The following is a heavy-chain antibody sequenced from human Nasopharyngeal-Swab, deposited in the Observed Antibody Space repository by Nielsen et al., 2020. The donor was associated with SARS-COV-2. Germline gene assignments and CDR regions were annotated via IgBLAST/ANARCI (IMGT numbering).Heavy chain of an antibody. CDR3: AKSVAAAGPDYYYGLDV. D-gene: IGHD6-13*01. V-gene: IGHV3-23*01. Sequence: GGSLRLSCAASGFTFSSYAMSWVRQAPGKGLEWVSAISGSGGSTYYADSVKGRFTIPRDNSKNTLYLQMNSLRAEDTAVYYCAKSVAAAGPDYYYGLDVWGQGTTVTVSS. CDR2: ISGSGGST. CDR1: GFTFSSYA. J-gene: IGHJ6*02.